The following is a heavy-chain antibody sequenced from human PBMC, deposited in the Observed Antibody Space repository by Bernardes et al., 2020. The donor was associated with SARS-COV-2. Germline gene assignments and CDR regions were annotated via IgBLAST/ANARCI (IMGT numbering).Heavy chain of an antibody. Sequence: GGSLRLSCAASGFTFSDHYMDWVRQAPGKGLEWVGRTRNKANSYTTEYAASVKGRFTISRDDSKNSLYLQMNSLKTEDTAVYYCAREIIAAAGEPNEEDYYYGMDVWGQGTTVTVSS. J-gene: IGHJ6*02. CDR3: AREIIAAAGEPNEEDYYYGMDV. CDR1: GFTFSDHY. V-gene: IGHV3-72*01. D-gene: IGHD6-13*01. CDR2: TRNKANSYTT.